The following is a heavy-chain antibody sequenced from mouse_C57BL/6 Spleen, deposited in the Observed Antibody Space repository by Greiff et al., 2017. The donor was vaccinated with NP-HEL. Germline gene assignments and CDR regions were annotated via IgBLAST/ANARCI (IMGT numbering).Heavy chain of an antibody. CDR3: AIEGWLLRPYAMDY. Sequence: QVQLQQPGAELVKPGASVKVSCKASGYTFTSYWMHWVKQRPGPGLEWIGRIHPSDSDTSYNQQFKGKATLTVDKSSSTAYMQLSSLTSEDSAVYDCAIEGWLLRPYAMDYWGQGTSVTVSS. D-gene: IGHD2-3*01. J-gene: IGHJ4*01. CDR2: IHPSDSDT. V-gene: IGHV1-74*01. CDR1: GYTFTSYW.